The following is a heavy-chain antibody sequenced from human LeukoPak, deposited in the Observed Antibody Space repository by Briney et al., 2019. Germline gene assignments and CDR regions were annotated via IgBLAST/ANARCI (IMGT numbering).Heavy chain of an antibody. CDR1: GFTFDDYA. J-gene: IGHJ2*01. Sequence: PGRSLRLSCAASGFTFDDYAMHWVRQAPGKGLEWVSGISWNSGSIGYADSVKGRFTISRDNAKNSLYLQMNCLRAEDTALYYCAKGGYYHWYFDLWGRGTLVTVSS. D-gene: IGHD3-22*01. CDR3: AKGGYYHWYFDL. CDR2: ISWNSGSI. V-gene: IGHV3-9*01.